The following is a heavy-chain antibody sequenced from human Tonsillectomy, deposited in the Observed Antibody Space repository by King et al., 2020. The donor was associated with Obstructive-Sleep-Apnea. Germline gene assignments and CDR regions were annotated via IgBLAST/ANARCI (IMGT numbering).Heavy chain of an antibody. Sequence: VQLVESGGVVVQPGGSLRLSCAASGFTFDDYAMHWVRQAPGKGLEWVSLISWDGGSTYYADSVKGRFTISRDNSKNSLYLQMNSLRAEDTALYYCAKTGQLSAPQYSNYEYYYGMDVWGQGTTVTVSS. CDR2: ISWDGGST. D-gene: IGHD4-11*01. J-gene: IGHJ6*02. CDR3: AKTGQLSAPQYSNYEYYYGMDV. V-gene: IGHV3-43D*03. CDR1: GFTFDDYA.